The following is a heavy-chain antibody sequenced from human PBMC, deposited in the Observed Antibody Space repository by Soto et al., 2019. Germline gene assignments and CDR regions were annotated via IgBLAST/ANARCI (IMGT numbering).Heavy chain of an antibody. J-gene: IGHJ4*02. CDR1: GFTFSSYG. CDR2: ISYDGSNK. CDR3: AKEGYYYDSSGYYGLGY. D-gene: IGHD3-22*01. Sequence: QVQLMESRGGVVQPGRSLILSCAASGFTFSSYGMHWVRQAPGKGLEWVAVISYDGSNKYYADSVKGRFTISRDNSKNTLYLQMNSLRAEDTAVYYCAKEGYYYDSSGYYGLGYWGQGTLVTVSS. V-gene: IGHV3-30*18.